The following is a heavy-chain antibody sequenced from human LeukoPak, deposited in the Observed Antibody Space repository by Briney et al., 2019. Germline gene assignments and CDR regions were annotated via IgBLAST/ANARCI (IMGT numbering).Heavy chain of an antibody. D-gene: IGHD4-17*01. CDR3: ARHMTPGYWYFDL. V-gene: IGHV3-48*03. Sequence: GGSLRLSCAASGFTFSSYEMNWVRQAPGKGLEWVSYISSSGSTIYYADSVKGRFTISRDNAKNSLYLQMNTLRAEDTAVYYCARHMTPGYWYFDLWGRGTLVTVSS. CDR1: GFTFSSYE. J-gene: IGHJ2*01. CDR2: ISSSGSTI.